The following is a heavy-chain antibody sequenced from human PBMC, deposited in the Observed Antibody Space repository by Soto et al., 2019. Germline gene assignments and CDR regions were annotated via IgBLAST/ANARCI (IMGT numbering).Heavy chain of an antibody. CDR3: ARGHATGYYYAEYFQH. J-gene: IGHJ1*01. Sequence: EVQLVESGGGLVQPGGSLRLSCAASGFTFSTYNMHWVRQAPGKGLEWVSYLGTSSSAIYYADSVKGRFTISRDNAKNSLYLQMNSLRDEDTAVYYCARGHATGYYYAEYFQHRGQGTLVAVSS. CDR1: GFTFSTYN. CDR2: LGTSSSAI. D-gene: IGHD3-22*01. V-gene: IGHV3-48*02.